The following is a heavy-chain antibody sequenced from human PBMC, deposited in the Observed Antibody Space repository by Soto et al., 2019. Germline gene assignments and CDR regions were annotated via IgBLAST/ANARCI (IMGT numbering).Heavy chain of an antibody. Sequence: SESLSLTCTVSGGSISSYYWSWIRQPPGKGLEWIGYIYYSGSTNYNPSLKSRVTISVDTSKNQFSLKLSSVTAADTAVYYCARDLGGRDDFWSGLYYYYYYMDVWGKGTTVTVSS. CDR2: IYYSGST. J-gene: IGHJ6*03. V-gene: IGHV4-59*01. CDR1: GGSISSYY. D-gene: IGHD3-3*01. CDR3: ARDLGGRDDFWSGLYYYYYYMDV.